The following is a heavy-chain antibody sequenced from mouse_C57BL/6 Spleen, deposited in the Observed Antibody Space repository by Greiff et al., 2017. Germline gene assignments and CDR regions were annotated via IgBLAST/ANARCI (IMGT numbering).Heavy chain of an antibody. CDR3: ARGVFDY. CDR2: ISDGGSYT. V-gene: IGHV5-4*03. J-gene: IGHJ2*01. CDR1: GFTFSSYA. Sequence: DVMLVESGGGLVKPGGSLKLSCAASGFTFSSYAMSWVRQTPEKRLEWVATISDGGSYTYYPDNVKGRFTISRDNAKNNLYLQMRHLKSEDTAMYYCARGVFDYWGQGTTLTVSS.